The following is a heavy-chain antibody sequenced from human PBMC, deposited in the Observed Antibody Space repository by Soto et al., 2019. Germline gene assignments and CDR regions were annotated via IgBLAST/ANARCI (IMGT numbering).Heavy chain of an antibody. CDR2: TYQSGSA. CDR1: GGSISSGGYS. V-gene: IGHV4-30-2*06. CDR3: ARDYYGMDV. Sequence: ASETLSLTCTVSGGSISSGGYSWTWIRQSPGKCLEWIGYTYQSGSAYYNPSLKSRVTIXXXRXXXXXSLXLXXVTAADTAVYYCARDYYGMDVWGQGTTVTVSS. J-gene: IGHJ6*02.